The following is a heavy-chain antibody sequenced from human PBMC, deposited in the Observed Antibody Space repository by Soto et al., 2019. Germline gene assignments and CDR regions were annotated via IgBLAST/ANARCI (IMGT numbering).Heavy chain of an antibody. D-gene: IGHD3-16*02. CDR1: GGTFSSYA. CDR3: ARVTITFGGVIVAFDY. CDR2: IIPIFGTA. Sequence: SVKVSCKASGGTFSSYAISWVRQAPGQGLEWMGGIIPIFGTANYAQKFQGRVTITADESTSTAYMELSSLRSEDTAVYYCARVTITFGGVIVAFDYWGQGTLVTVSS. J-gene: IGHJ4*02. V-gene: IGHV1-69*13.